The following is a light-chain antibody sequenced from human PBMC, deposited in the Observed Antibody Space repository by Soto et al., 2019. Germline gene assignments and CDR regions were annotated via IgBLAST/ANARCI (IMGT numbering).Light chain of an antibody. CDR1: QSVSSD. CDR2: GAS. Sequence: EVVMTQSPANLSVSPGERATLSCRASQSVSSDLAWYQQKPGQAPRLLIYGASTRATGIPARFSGSGSGTEFTLTISSLQSEDFAFYYCQQYNNWPITFGQGTRLEIK. J-gene: IGKJ5*01. V-gene: IGKV3-15*01. CDR3: QQYNNWPIT.